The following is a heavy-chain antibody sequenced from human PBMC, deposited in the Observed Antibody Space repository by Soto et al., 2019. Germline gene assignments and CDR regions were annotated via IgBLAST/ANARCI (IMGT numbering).Heavy chain of an antibody. Sequence: GGSLRLSCAASGFTFSSYAMSWVRQAPGKGLEWVSAISGSGGSTYYADSVKGRFTISRDNSKNTLYLQMNSLRAEDTAVYYCAKVSGSSIYYYYGMDVWGQGTTVTVSS. CDR3: AKVSGSSIYYYYGMDV. CDR2: ISGSGGST. J-gene: IGHJ6*02. CDR1: GFTFSSYA. D-gene: IGHD1-26*01. V-gene: IGHV3-23*01.